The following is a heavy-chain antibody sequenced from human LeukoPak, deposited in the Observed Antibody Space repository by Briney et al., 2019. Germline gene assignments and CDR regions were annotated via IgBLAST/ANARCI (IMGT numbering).Heavy chain of an antibody. CDR1: GGSFSGYY. J-gene: IGHJ4*02. Sequence: NTSETLSLTCAVYGGSFSGYYWTWIRQPPGKGLEWIGEINHSGSTNYNPSLKSRVTISVDTSKNQFSLKLSSVTAADTAVYYCAVDSGEGELSFGLDYWGQGTLVTVSS. D-gene: IGHD3-16*02. CDR2: INHSGST. CDR3: AVDSGEGELSFGLDY. V-gene: IGHV4-34*01.